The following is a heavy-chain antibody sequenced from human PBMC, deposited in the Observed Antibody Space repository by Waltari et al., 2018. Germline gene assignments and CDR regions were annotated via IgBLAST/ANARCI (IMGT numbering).Heavy chain of an antibody. CDR3: ARVIVYSDSPVCDF. D-gene: IGHD2-21*01. CDR2: ISSADYS. V-gene: IGHV3-21*01. CDR1: GSAFSVSG. Sequence: EVQLVESGGGLVTLGGPLSLAGSAFGSAFSVSGMTWVRQAPGKGLEWVSSISSADYSLDADSMKGRFIISRDNAKNSLYLQMNGLRGEDTAVYYCARVIVYSDSPVCDFWGQGTLVIVSS. J-gene: IGHJ4*01.